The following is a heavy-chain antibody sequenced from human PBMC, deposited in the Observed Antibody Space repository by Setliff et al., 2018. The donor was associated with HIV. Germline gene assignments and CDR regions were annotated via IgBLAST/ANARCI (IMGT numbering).Heavy chain of an antibody. V-gene: IGHV1-2*06. CDR1: GYSFTGYY. J-gene: IGHJ4*02. CDR2: INPNSGGT. D-gene: IGHD6-19*01. Sequence: ASVKVSCKASGYSFTGYYMHWVRQAPGQGLEWMGRINPNSGGTNYAQKFQGRVTMTRDTSISTAYMELSRLRSDDTAVYYCARDPRYTSVWFRNGGVDFWGQGTLVTVSS. CDR3: ARDPRYTSVWFRNGGVDF.